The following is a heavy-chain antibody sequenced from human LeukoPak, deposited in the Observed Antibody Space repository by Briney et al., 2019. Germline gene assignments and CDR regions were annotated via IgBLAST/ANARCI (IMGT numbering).Heavy chain of an antibody. Sequence: GESLKISCKGSGYSFTSYWISWVRQMPGKGLEWMGRIDPSDTYTNYSPSFQGHVTISADKSISTAYLQWSSLKASDTAMYYCARHEDYYDSSGYLFGDYWGQGTLVTVSS. CDR2: IDPSDTYT. CDR1: GYSFTSYW. V-gene: IGHV5-10-1*01. J-gene: IGHJ4*02. CDR3: ARHEDYYDSSGYLFGDY. D-gene: IGHD3-22*01.